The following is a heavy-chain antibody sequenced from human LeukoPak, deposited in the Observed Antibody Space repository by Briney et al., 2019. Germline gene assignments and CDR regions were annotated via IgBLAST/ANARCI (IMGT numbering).Heavy chain of an antibody. V-gene: IGHV3-23*01. CDR1: EFTFSHYA. CDR3: AKHTRWGPDDYGDYVDY. Sequence: GGSLRLSCAASEFTFSHYAMSWVRQTPEKGLEWVSAVSGSGGDTHYADSVRGRFTISRDNSKNTVYLQMNSLRAEDTAVFYCAKHTRWGPDDYGDYVDYWGQGTLVTVSS. J-gene: IGHJ4*02. D-gene: IGHD4-17*01. CDR2: VSGSGGDT.